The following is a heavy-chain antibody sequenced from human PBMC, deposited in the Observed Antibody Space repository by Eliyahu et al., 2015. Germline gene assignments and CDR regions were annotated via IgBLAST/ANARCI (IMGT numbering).Heavy chain of an antibody. D-gene: IGHD6-25*01. Sequence: QAHLLQSGPEVRKPGSSVKLSCKVPGGTFDTSGLRWLRQAPGQGLEWVAGIIPHLSITNXAPKLLGRVTITADESTTAPYLELRDLTPEDTAVYYCARDWTNIAAAGSRWFGPWGQGTLVIVSS. V-gene: IGHV1-69*01. CDR1: GGTFDTSG. J-gene: IGHJ5*02. CDR2: IIPHLSIT. CDR3: ARDWTNIAAAGSRWFGP.